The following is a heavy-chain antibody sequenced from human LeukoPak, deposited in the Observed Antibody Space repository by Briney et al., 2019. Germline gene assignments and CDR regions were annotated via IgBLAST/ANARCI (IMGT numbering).Heavy chain of an antibody. J-gene: IGHJ6*02. Sequence: PSETLSLTCTVSGGSISSYYWSWIRQPPGKGLEWIGYIYYSGSTNYNPSLKSRVTILVDTSKNQFSLKLSSVTAADTAVYYCARDRVAAAPVAYYYYGMDVWGQGTTVTVSS. CDR1: GGSISSYY. CDR2: IYYSGST. D-gene: IGHD6-13*01. V-gene: IGHV4-59*01. CDR3: ARDRVAAAPVAYYYYGMDV.